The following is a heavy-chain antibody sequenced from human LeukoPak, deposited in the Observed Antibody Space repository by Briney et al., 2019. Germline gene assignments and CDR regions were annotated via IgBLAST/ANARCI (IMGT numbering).Heavy chain of an antibody. CDR1: GYNFNNYW. J-gene: IGHJ5*01. Sequence: GESLKISCKGSGYNFNNYWFGWVRQMPGKDLEWVGIVNPGASETRYSPSFQGQVTISVDKSITTAYLQWSSLKASDTAMYYCAKQSSAWHWFDSWGQGALVTVSS. CDR3: AKQSSAWHWFDS. CDR2: VNPGASET. D-gene: IGHD6-19*01. V-gene: IGHV5-51*01.